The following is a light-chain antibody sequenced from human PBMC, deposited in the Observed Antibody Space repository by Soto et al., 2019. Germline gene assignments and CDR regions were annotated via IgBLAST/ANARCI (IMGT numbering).Light chain of an antibody. V-gene: IGKV1-39*01. Sequence: DIQMTQSPSSLSSSVGDRVTITCRASQNIATYLNWYQQTPGKAPKLLIYTASTLQSGVPSRFSGSGSGTDFNLTISSLQPEDFATFYCQQSYNTPLTFGGGTKVEI. CDR3: QQSYNTPLT. CDR1: QNIATY. J-gene: IGKJ4*01. CDR2: TAS.